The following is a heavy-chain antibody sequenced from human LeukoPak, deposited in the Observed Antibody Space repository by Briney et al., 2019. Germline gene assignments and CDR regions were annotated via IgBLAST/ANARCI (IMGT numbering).Heavy chain of an antibody. J-gene: IGHJ4*02. V-gene: IGHV3-74*01. Sequence: PGGSLRLSCAASGFTLSSYWMHWVRQAPGKGLVWVSRMSNDGSITSYADSVKGRFTISRDNSKNTLYLQMNSLRAEDTAVYYCAVRFDYWGQGTLVTVSS. CDR2: MSNDGSIT. CDR3: AVRFDY. CDR1: GFTLSSYW.